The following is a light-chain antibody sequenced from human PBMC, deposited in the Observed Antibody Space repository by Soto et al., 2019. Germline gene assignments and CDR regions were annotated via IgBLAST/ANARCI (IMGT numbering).Light chain of an antibody. CDR2: AVA. Sequence: DIQMTQSPSSLSASVGDRVTITCRASQDIRYCLSWYQQKPGKVHELLIYAVAALQSGVPSRFSGRGSGTDFTLTIGSLQPEYVASYYCHNYHSAPLTCGPGTKVDV. V-gene: IGKV1-27*01. CDR3: HNYHSAPLT. J-gene: IGKJ3*01. CDR1: QDIRYC.